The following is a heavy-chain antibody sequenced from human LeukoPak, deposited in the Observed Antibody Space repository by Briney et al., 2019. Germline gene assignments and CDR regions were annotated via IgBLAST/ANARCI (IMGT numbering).Heavy chain of an antibody. CDR1: GFTFSSYA. CDR2: ISYDGSNK. Sequence: GGSLRLSCAASGFTFSSYAMHWVRQAPGKGLEWVAVISYDGSNKYYADSVKGRFTISRDNSKNTLYLQMNSLRAEDTAVYYCARDTRITMVRGVITDYWGQGTLVTVSS. D-gene: IGHD3-10*01. CDR3: ARDTRITMVRGVITDY. J-gene: IGHJ4*02. V-gene: IGHV3-30-3*01.